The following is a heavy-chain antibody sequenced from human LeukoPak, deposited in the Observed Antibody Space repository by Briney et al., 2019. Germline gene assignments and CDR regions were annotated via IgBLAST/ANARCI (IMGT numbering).Heavy chain of an antibody. Sequence: AGGSLRLSCAASEFSFSDYYMSWIRQAPGKGLEWVSYIGSGGSTINYADSVKGRFTISRDNAKNSLFLQMNSLRGEDTAVYYCARSISDHQYYYLDVWGRGTTVTVSS. CDR1: EFSFSDYY. V-gene: IGHV3-11*04. J-gene: IGHJ6*03. CDR2: IGSGGSTI. CDR3: ARSISDHQYYYLDV. D-gene: IGHD1-14*01.